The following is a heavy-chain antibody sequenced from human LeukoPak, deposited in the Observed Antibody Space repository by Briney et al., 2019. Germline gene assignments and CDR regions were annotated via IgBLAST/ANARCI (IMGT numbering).Heavy chain of an antibody. CDR2: ISSSSGYI. D-gene: IGHD2-21*01. J-gene: IGHJ4*02. CDR3: ASRAIPYYFDY. CDR1: GFTFGSYN. V-gene: IGHV3-21*01. Sequence: GGSLRLSCAASGFTFGSYNMNWVRQAPGKGLEWVSSISSSSGYIYYADSVMGRFTIPRDNAKNSLYLQMNSLRAEDTAVYYCASRAIPYYFDYWGQGTLVTVSS.